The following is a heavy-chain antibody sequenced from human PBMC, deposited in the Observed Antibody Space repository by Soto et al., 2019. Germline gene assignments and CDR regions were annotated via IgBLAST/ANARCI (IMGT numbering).Heavy chain of an antibody. Sequence: ASVKVSCKASGYTFTTYAISWVRQAPGQGLEWMGWISTYSGKTDYAQSLQGRVTMTTDTSTNTAYMELRSLRSDDTAVCYCARDRLHTSSSITFDYWGQGALVTVSS. CDR1: GYTFTTYA. CDR3: ARDRLHTSSSITFDY. J-gene: IGHJ4*02. D-gene: IGHD6-6*01. CDR2: ISTYSGKT. V-gene: IGHV1-18*01.